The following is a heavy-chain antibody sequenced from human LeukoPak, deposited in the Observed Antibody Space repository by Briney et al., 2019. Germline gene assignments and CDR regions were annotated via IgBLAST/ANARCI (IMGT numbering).Heavy chain of an antibody. V-gene: IGHV3-9*01. J-gene: IGHJ4*02. CDR1: GFTFDDYA. Sequence: GGSLRLSCAASGFTFDDYAMHWVRQAPGKGLEWVSGISWNSGSIGYADSVEGRFTISRDNAKNSLYLQMNSLRAEDTALYHCAQLGSSGYYYDYWGQGTLVTVSS. CDR2: ISWNSGSI. CDR3: AQLGSSGYYYDY. D-gene: IGHD3-22*01.